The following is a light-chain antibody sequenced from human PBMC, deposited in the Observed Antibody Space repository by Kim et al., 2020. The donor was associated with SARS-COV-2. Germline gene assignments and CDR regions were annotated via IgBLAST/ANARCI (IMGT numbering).Light chain of an antibody. V-gene: IGKV1-39*01. Sequence: DIQMTQSPSSLSASVGDTVTITCRASQSVKNYLNWYQQKPGKAPKLLIYAASSLQSGVPSRFSGSGSGTDFTLTISSLQPEDSATYYCQQTYSTFGQGTKLEI. CDR1: QSVKNY. J-gene: IGKJ2*01. CDR3: QQTYST. CDR2: AAS.